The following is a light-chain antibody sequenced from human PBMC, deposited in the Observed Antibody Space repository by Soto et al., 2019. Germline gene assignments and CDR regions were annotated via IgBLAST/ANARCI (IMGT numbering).Light chain of an antibody. Sequence: EIVLTQSPGTLSLSPGERVNLSCRASQSVSSRYVAWYQHNTGQPPRLLISGASSRATGITDRFSGSVYGADFNLTISRLEHEDFAVDYFQQYGSSPPTFGGGNKVEIK. CDR1: QSVSSRY. CDR3: QQYGSSPPT. J-gene: IGKJ4*01. V-gene: IGKV3-20*01. CDR2: GAS.